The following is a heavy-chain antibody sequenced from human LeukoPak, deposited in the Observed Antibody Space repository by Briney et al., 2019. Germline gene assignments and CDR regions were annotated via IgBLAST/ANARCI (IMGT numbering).Heavy chain of an antibody. D-gene: IGHD3-10*01. CDR1: GGSFSGYY. CDR2: INHSGST. Sequence: SETLSLTCAVYGGSFSGYYWSWIRQPPGKGLEWIGEINHSGSTNYNPSLKSRVTISVDTSKNQFSLKLSSVTAADTAVYYCARSMVRGVIKSQFYYYYMDVWGKGTTVTISS. V-gene: IGHV4-34*01. J-gene: IGHJ6*03. CDR3: ARSMVRGVIKSQFYYYYMDV.